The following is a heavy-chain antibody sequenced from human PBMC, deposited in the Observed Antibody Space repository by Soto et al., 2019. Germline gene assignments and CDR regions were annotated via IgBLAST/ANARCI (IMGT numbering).Heavy chain of an antibody. V-gene: IGHV3-30-3*01. J-gene: IGHJ4*02. D-gene: IGHD6-19*01. CDR2: MSSDGTNE. Sequence: GGSLRLSCAASRFTFTTYAMNWVRQAPGKGLEWVALMSSDGTNEHYADSVRGRFTVSRDNSRNTLFLQMNNLRTDDTAVYYCARCGSISGWYCYFDFWGLGTLVTVSS. CDR1: RFTFTTYA. CDR3: ARCGSISGWYCYFDF.